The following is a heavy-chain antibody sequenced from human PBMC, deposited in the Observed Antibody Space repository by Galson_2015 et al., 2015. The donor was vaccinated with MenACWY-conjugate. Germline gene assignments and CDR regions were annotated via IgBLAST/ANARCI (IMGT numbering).Heavy chain of an antibody. V-gene: IGHV3-53*01. CDR1: GFTVSSSY. CDR2: IYSDGST. D-gene: IGHD3-10*01. Sequence: SLRLSCAVSGFTVSSSYMTWVRQAPGKGLEWVSVIYSDGSTYNADSVKGRFTISRDNSKNTVFLQMTSLRAEDTAMYYCARDSRGTTVWGLNKRKTIDYYYGMDVWGQGTTVIVSS. CDR3: ARDSRGTTVWGLNKRKTIDYYYGMDV. J-gene: IGHJ6*02.